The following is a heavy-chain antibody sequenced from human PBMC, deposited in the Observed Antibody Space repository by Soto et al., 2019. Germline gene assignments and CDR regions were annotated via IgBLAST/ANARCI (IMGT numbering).Heavy chain of an antibody. CDR2: INPDGSRT. J-gene: IGHJ4*01. CDR1: GFTFTSYW. CDR3: ARVAVTTYYFDY. Sequence: EVQLVESGGDLVQPGGSLRLSCAASGFTFTSYWMHWVRQSPGKGLVWVSRINPDGSRTSYADSVKGRFTISRDNAKNTLYLQMNSLGAEVTAVYYCARVAVTTYYFDYWGHGTLVTVSS. D-gene: IGHD4-17*01. V-gene: IGHV3-74*01.